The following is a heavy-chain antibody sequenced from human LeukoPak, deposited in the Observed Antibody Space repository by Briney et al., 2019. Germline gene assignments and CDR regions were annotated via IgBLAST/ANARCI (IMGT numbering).Heavy chain of an antibody. J-gene: IGHJ4*02. D-gene: IGHD1-26*01. CDR2: IYYSGST. V-gene: IGHV4-59*12. CDR3: ARSELLDY. Sequence: SETLSLTCTVSGGSISSYYWSWIRQPPGKGLEWIGYIYYSGSTYYNPSLKSRVTISVDTSKNQFSLKLSSVTAADTAVYYCARSELLDYWGQGTLVTVSS. CDR1: GGSISSYY.